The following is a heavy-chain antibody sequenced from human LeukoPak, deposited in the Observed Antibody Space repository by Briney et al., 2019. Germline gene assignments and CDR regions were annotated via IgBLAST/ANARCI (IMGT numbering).Heavy chain of an antibody. CDR3: AKGVPAAMHYFQH. CDR2: IWSDGSNK. Sequence: QTGGSLRLSCVVTGFTFSSHVMSWVRQAPGKGLEWVAVIWSDGSNKYFADSVKGRFTISRDNSKNTLYLQMNSLRAEDTAVYYCAKGVPAAMHYFQHWGQGTLVTVSS. CDR1: GFTFSSHV. D-gene: IGHD2-2*01. V-gene: IGHV3-33*06. J-gene: IGHJ1*01.